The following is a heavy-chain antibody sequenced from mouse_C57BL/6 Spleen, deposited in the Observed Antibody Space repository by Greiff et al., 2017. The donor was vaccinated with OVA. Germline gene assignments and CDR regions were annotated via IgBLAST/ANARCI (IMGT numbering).Heavy chain of an antibody. Sequence: VQLQQPGAELVRPGSSVKLSCKASGYTFTSYWMDWVKQRPGQGLEWIGNIYPSDSETHYNQKFKDKATLTVDKSSSTAYMQLSSLTSEDSAVYYCARSHYWYFDVWGTGTTVTVSS. J-gene: IGHJ1*03. CDR3: ARSHYWYFDV. CDR1: GYTFTSYW. CDR2: IYPSDSET. V-gene: IGHV1-61*01.